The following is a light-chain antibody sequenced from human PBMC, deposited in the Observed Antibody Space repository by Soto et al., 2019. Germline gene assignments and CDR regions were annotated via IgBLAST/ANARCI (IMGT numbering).Light chain of an antibody. CDR3: QSYDSSLSGSGV. V-gene: IGLV1-40*01. CDR1: SSNIGAGYD. J-gene: IGLJ2*01. CDR2: GNS. Sequence: QPVLTQPPSVSGAPGQRVTISCTGSSSNIGAGYDVHWYQQLPGTAPKLLIYGNSNRPSGVPDRFSGSKSGTSASLAITGLQADDEADYYCQSYDSSLSGSGVFGGGTKVTVL.